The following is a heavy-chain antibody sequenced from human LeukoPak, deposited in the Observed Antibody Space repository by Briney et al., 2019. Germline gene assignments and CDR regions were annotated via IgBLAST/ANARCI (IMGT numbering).Heavy chain of an antibody. Sequence: GRSLRLSCAASGFTFSSYAMHWVRQAPGKGLEWVAVISYDGSKKYYADSVKGRFTISRDNSKNTLYLQMNSLRAEDTAVYYCARGEGGVVGYFFDYWGQGTLVTVSS. J-gene: IGHJ4*02. CDR3: ARGEGGVVGYFFDY. CDR1: GFTFSSYA. V-gene: IGHV3-30*04. D-gene: IGHD3-16*01. CDR2: ISYDGSKK.